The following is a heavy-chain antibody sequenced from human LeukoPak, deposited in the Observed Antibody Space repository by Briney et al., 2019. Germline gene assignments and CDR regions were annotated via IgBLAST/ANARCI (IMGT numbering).Heavy chain of an antibody. CDR2: IYYSGST. V-gene: IGHV4-59*01. CDR1: GGSISSYY. CDR3: ARDLAAAGSDAFDI. Sequence: SETLSLTCTVSGGSISSYYWSWIRQPPGKGLEWIGYIYYSGSTNYNPSLKSRVTISVDTSKNQFSLKLSSVTAADTAVYYCARDLAAAGSDAFDIWGQETMVTVSS. J-gene: IGHJ3*02. D-gene: IGHD6-13*01.